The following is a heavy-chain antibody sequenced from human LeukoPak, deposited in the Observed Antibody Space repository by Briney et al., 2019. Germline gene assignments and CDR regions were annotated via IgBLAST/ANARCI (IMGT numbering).Heavy chain of an antibody. CDR2: ITRGGAGA. CDR3: ARDHPNCVGTDCLFFDY. D-gene: IGHD2-21*01. Sequence: TGGSLRLSCAASGVTFSGYAMSCVRQAPGKGRGWVSTITRGGAGAYYADSVKGGCTISRDNSKNTLYLRVNTLRAEETAVYYSARDHPNCVGTDCLFFDYWGQGTLVTVSS. J-gene: IGHJ4*02. CDR1: GVTFSGYA. V-gene: IGHV3-23*01.